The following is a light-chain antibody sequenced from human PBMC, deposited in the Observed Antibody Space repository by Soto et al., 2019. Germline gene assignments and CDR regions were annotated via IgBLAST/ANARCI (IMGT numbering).Light chain of an antibody. V-gene: IGKV3D-15*01. CDR1: QSVSTN. CDR2: GAS. CDR3: QQYNNWPPGYT. Sequence: EIVMTQSPATLSVSPGEGATLSCRASQSVSTNLAWYQQKPGQAPRLLIDGASSRATGIPARFSGSGSGTEFTLTISSLQSEDSAVYYCQQYNNWPPGYTFGQGTKLEIK. J-gene: IGKJ2*01.